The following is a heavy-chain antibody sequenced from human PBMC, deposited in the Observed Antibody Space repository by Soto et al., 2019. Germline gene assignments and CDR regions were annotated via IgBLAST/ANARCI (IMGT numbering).Heavy chain of an antibody. J-gene: IGHJ4*02. Sequence: EVQLLESGGGLAQPGGSLRLSCAASGFTVRTYAMNWVRQAPGKGLEWVSVMVGDGSSWDYADSVRGRFTISRDNSKNTLYLQMNSLRAEDMAVYYCAKDLRPDGRYDLDYWGQGTLVTVSS. CDR1: GFTVRTYA. CDR2: MVGDGSSW. CDR3: AKDLRPDGRYDLDY. V-gene: IGHV3-23*01. D-gene: IGHD1-26*01.